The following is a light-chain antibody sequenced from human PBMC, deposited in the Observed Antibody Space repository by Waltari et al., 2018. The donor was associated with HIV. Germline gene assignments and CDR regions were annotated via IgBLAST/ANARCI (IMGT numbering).Light chain of an antibody. CDR1: QGVSTY. J-gene: IGKJ4*01. Sequence: IVLTQSPATLSLSPGDRATHSCRASQGVSTYLAWYQQRPGLAPRLLMYDASNRATGTPARFSGNGSGTDFTLTISSLEPADFAVYYCQQRGNWPPSFGGGTKVEIK. CDR3: QQRGNWPPS. V-gene: IGKV3-11*01. CDR2: DAS.